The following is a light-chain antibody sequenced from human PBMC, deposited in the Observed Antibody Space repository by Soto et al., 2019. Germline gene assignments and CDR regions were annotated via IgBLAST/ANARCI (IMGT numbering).Light chain of an antibody. Sequence: DIQMAQSPSTLSATVGDRVSITCRASQTITTWLAWYQQKPGKAPKLLIYQASTLEAGVPSRFSGSGSGTEFTLTISGLQPDDFASYYCQQYDNYPLTFGGGTKVEIE. CDR3: QQYDNYPLT. CDR1: QTITTW. V-gene: IGKV1-5*03. J-gene: IGKJ4*01. CDR2: QAS.